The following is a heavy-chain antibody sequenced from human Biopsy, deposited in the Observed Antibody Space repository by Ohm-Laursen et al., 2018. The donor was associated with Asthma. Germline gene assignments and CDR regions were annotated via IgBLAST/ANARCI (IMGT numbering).Heavy chain of an antibody. CDR2: IKKDGSEE. CDR3: ARGGYCTSPTCPWGRYATDV. D-gene: IGHD2-8*01. CDR1: GFTFNSYW. Sequence: SLRLSCTAFGFTFNSYWMSWVRQAPGKGLEWVANIKKDGSEEYYVDSVKGRFTISRDNAKNSLFLHTNSLRAGDSAVYYCARGGYCTSPTCPWGRYATDVWGQGTTVTVSS. V-gene: IGHV3-7*01. J-gene: IGHJ6*02.